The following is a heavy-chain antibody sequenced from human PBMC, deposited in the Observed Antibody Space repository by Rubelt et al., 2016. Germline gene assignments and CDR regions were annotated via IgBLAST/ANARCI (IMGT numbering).Heavy chain of an antibody. D-gene: IGHD6-19*01. CDR2: LRSDGTLV. CDR1: GFPFSSYW. J-gene: IGHJ4*02. V-gene: IGHV3-74*01. CDR3: AKETSSGWYYFDY. Sequence: ESGGGLFQPGESLRLSCVASGFPFSSYWVHWVRQVPGKGLEWVSRLRSDGTLVNYADFVKGRFTVSRDNSNNTLYLQMNSLRAEDTAVYYCAKETSSGWYYFDYWGQGTLVTVSS.